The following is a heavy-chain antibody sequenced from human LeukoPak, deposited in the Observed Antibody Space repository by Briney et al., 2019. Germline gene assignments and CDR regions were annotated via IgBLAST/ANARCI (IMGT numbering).Heavy chain of an antibody. CDR3: ARTTYYYDSSGSDYFDY. Sequence: TGESLKISCKGSGYSFTSYWIGWVRQMPGKGLEWMGIIYPGDSDTRYSPSFQGQVTISADKSISTAYLQWSSLKASDTAMYYCARTTYYYDSSGSDYFDYWGQGTLVTVSS. V-gene: IGHV5-51*01. D-gene: IGHD3-22*01. CDR1: GYSFTSYW. J-gene: IGHJ4*02. CDR2: IYPGDSDT.